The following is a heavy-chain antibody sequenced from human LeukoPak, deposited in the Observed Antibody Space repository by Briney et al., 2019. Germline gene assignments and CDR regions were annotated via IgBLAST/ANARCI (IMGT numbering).Heavy chain of an antibody. D-gene: IGHD6-13*01. CDR1: GGSISSSSYY. V-gene: IGHV4-39*01. J-gene: IGHJ6*03. Sequence: PSETLSLTCTVSGGSISSSSYYWGWIRQPPGKGLEWIGSIYYSGSTYYNPSLKSRVTISVDTSKNQFSLKLSSVTAADTAVYYCARHGSWSSSWYMDVWGKGTTVTVSS. CDR3: ARHGSWSSSWYMDV. CDR2: IYYSGST.